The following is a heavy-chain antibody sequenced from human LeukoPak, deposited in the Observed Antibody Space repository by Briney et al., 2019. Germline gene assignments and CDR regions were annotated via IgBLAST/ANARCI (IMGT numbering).Heavy chain of an antibody. D-gene: IGHD1-26*01. Sequence: GGSLRLSCAASGFTFSSYSMNWVRQAPGKGLEWVSSISSSSSYIYYADSVKGRFTISRDNAKNSLYLQMNSLRAEDTAVYYCARDIPIVGATEDIWGQGTMVTVSS. CDR2: ISSSSSYI. CDR3: ARDIPIVGATEDI. CDR1: GFTFSSYS. J-gene: IGHJ3*02. V-gene: IGHV3-21*01.